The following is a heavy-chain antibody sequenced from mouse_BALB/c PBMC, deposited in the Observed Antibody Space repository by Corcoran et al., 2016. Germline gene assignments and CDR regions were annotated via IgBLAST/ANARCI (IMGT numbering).Heavy chain of an antibody. CDR3: ARSWDVDY. J-gene: IGHJ2*01. CDR2: IDPANGNT. V-gene: IGHV14-3*02. CDR1: GFNIKDTY. D-gene: IGHD4-1*01. Sequence: EVQLQQSGAELVKPGASVKLSCTASGFNIKDTYMHWVKQRPEQGLEWIGRIDPANGNTKYDQKFQGKATITADTSSNTAYLQLSSLTSEDTAVYYCARSWDVDYWGQGTTLTVSS.